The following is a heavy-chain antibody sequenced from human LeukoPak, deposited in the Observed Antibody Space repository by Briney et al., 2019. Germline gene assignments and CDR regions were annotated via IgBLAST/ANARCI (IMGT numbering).Heavy chain of an antibody. CDR2: LRTDGQKT. D-gene: IGHD4-11*01. Sequence: GGSLRPFCAASGFTFSNYWMHSVLQAPGKALEWVSRLRTDGQKTSYADSVKGRFTISRDNAKNTLYLQMNSLRVEDTAVYYCARDHPGSNSLDYWGQGTLVTVSS. V-gene: IGHV3-74*01. CDR3: ARDHPGSNSLDY. J-gene: IGHJ4*02. CDR1: GFTFSNYW.